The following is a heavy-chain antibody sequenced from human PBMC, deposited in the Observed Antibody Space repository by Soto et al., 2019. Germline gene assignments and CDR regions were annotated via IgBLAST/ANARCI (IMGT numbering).Heavy chain of an antibody. CDR3: AKDGSGSYPYYFDY. CDR2: ISWNSGSI. D-gene: IGHD3-10*01. CDR1: GFTFDDYA. Sequence: EVQLVESGGGLVQPGRSLRLSCAASGFTFDDYAMHWVRQAPGKGLEWVSGISWNSGSIGYADSVKGRFTISRDNAKNSLYLQMNSRRAEDTALYYCAKDGSGSYPYYFDYWGQGTLVTVSS. J-gene: IGHJ4*02. V-gene: IGHV3-9*01.